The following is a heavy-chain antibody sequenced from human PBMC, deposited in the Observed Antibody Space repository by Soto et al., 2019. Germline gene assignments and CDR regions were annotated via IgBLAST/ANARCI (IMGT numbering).Heavy chain of an antibody. V-gene: IGHV4-31*03. D-gene: IGHD3-16*02. CDR3: ARERKGYLTSP. J-gene: IGHJ5*02. CDR1: GGSISSGGYY. CDR2: IYYSGST. Sequence: SETLSLTCTVSGGSISSGGYYWSWIRQHPGKGLEWIGYIYYSGSTYYNPSLKSRVTISVDTSKNQFSLKLSSVTAADTAVYYCARERKGYLTSPWGQGTLVTSPQ.